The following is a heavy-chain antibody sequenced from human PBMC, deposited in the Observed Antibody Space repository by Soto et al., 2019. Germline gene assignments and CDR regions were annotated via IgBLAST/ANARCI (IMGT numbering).Heavy chain of an antibody. V-gene: IGHV1-18*01. J-gene: IGHJ6*03. Sequence: ASVKVSFKASGYTFTSYGISWVRQAPGQGLEWMGWISAYNGNTNYAQKLQGRVTMTTDTSTSTAYMELRSLRSDDTAVYYCAREDIVVVPAASPPYYYYYYMDVWGKGTTVTVSS. CDR2: ISAYNGNT. CDR3: AREDIVVVPAASPPYYYYYYMDV. D-gene: IGHD2-2*01. CDR1: GYTFTSYG.